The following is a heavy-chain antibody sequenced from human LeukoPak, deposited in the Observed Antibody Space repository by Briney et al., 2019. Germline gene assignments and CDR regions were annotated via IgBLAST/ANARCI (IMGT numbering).Heavy chain of an antibody. CDR3: AKAHHYYDSSGYSDY. J-gene: IGHJ4*02. Sequence: GGSLRLSCAASGFTFSNYAMSWVRQAPGKGLEWVSAISDSGSSTYHADPVKGRFTISRDNSKNTLYLQMNSLRAEDTAVYYCAKAHHYYDSSGYSDYWGQGTLVTVSS. CDR2: ISDSGSST. CDR1: GFTFSNYA. V-gene: IGHV3-23*01. D-gene: IGHD3-22*01.